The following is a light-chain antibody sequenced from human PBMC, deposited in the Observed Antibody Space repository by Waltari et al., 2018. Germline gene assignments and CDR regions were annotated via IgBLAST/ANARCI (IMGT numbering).Light chain of an antibody. CDR3: GTWDSSLSGAV. CDR1: SSNLENTY. Sequence: SVLPQPPSVSAAPGQRVTISCPGCSSNLENTYVSWYRQFPGTAPKLLIYEDSGRPSGIPGRFSGSRSGTSATLDITGLQAGDEADYYCGTWDSSLSGAVFGGGTHLTVL. J-gene: IGLJ7*01. V-gene: IGLV1-51*02. CDR2: EDS.